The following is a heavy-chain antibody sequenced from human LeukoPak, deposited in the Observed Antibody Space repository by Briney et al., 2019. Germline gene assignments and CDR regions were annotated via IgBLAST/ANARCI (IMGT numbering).Heavy chain of an antibody. V-gene: IGHV3-21*06. CDR2: ISSSSYI. Sequence: GGSLRLSCAASGFTFSSYTMNWVRQAPGKGLEWVSSISSSSYIHYADSVKGRFTISRDNAKNSLFLRMNSLRDEDTAMYYCASKRWLQSSFDYWGQGTLVTVSS. D-gene: IGHD5-24*01. J-gene: IGHJ4*02. CDR1: GFTFSSYT. CDR3: ASKRWLQSSFDY.